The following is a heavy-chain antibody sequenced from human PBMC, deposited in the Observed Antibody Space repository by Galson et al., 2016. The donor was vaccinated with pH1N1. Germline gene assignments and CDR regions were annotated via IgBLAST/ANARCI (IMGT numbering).Heavy chain of an antibody. CDR3: ARGSPFGFTHCSWYFDW. CDR1: GFTFSTYE. D-gene: IGHD2-15*01. J-gene: IGHJ4*02. CDR2: ISSSGSTI. Sequence: SLRLSCAVAGFTFSTYEMNWVRQAPGKGLEWISYISSSGSTIYYAESVKGRFTLSRDNAKNSLYLQMDSLRAEDTAVYYCARGSPFGFTHCSWYFDWWGQGTLVTVSS. V-gene: IGHV3-48*03.